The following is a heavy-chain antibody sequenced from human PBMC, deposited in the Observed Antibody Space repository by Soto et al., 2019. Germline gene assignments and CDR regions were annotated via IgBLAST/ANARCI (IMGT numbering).Heavy chain of an antibody. CDR1: GGSISTYY. D-gene: IGHD6-13*01. Sequence: QVWLRESGPRLVKPSETLSLTCTFSGGSISTYYWSWIRQPAGKGLEWIGRVYTSGGTNYNPSLKSRVTMSRDTSKKQFFLSLSSVTAADTAVYYCARGAAAGVDYGMDLWGQGTTVTVSS. CDR2: VYTSGGT. J-gene: IGHJ6*02. V-gene: IGHV4-4*07. CDR3: ARGAAAGVDYGMDL.